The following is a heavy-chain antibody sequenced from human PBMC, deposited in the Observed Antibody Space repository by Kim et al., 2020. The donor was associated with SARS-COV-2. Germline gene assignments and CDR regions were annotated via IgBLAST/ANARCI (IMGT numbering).Heavy chain of an antibody. D-gene: IGHD3-9*01. CDR1: GYTFTSYA. Sequence: ASVKVSCKASGYTFTSYAMNWVRQAPGQGLEWMGWINTNTGNPTYAQGFTGRFVFSLDTSVSPAYLQISSLKAEETAVYYCAREEYGYDILAGYYPYYYYGMDVWGQGTTVTVSS. V-gene: IGHV7-4-1*02. J-gene: IGHJ6*02. CDR3: AREEYGYDILAGYYPYYYYGMDV. CDR2: INTNTGNP.